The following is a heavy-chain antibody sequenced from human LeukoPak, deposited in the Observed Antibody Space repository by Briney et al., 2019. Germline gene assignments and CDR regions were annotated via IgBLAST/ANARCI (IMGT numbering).Heavy chain of an antibody. D-gene: IGHD3-9*01. V-gene: IGHV3-30*18. J-gene: IGHJ4*02. CDR3: AKDFEGGIDY. Sequence: GGSLRLSCAASGFTFSSYCMHWVRQAPGKGLEWVAVISYDGSNKYYADSVKGRFTISRDNSKNTLYLQMNSLRAEDTAVYYCAKDFEGGIDYWGQGTLVTVSS. CDR2: ISYDGSNK. CDR1: GFTFSSYC.